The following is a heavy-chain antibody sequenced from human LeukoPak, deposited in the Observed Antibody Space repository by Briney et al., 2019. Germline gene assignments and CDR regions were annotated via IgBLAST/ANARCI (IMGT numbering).Heavy chain of an antibody. CDR3: ARILGYCRSTSCHHFDY. CDR2: IDYSGST. D-gene: IGHD2-2*01. CDR1: GVSITSGAYY. J-gene: IGHJ4*02. Sequence: PSQTLSLTCAVSGVSITSGAYYWSWIRQHPGKGLQLIGYIDYSGSTYYNPSLKSRVTISIDTSKNQFSLKLGSVTAADTAVYYCARILGYCRSTSCHHFDYWGQGTLVTVSS. V-gene: IGHV4-31*11.